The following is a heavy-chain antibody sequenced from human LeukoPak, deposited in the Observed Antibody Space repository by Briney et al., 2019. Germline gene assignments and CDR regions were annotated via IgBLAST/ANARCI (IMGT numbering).Heavy chain of an antibody. D-gene: IGHD3-22*01. V-gene: IGHV1-24*01. CDR2: FDPEDGET. J-gene: IGHJ4*02. Sequence: ASVKVSCKVSGYTLTELSMHWVRQAPGKGLEWMGGFDPEDGETIYAQKFQGRVTMTEDTSTDTAYMELSSLRSEDTAVYYCATWRGYYDSSGYPGFDYRGQGTLVTVSS. CDR3: ATWRGYYDSSGYPGFDY. CDR1: GYTLTELS.